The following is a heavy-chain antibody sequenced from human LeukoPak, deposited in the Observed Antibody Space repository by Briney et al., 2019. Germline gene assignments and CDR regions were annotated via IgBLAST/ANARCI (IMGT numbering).Heavy chain of an antibody. Sequence: AASVKVSCKASGYTFTGYYMHWVRQAPGQGLEWMGWISAYNGNTNYAQKLQGRVTMTTDTSTSTAYMELRSLRSDDTAVYYCARAEDGGNSVGFGYWGQGTLVTVSS. CDR2: ISAYNGNT. D-gene: IGHD4-23*01. J-gene: IGHJ4*02. CDR1: GYTFTGYY. CDR3: ARAEDGGNSVGFGY. V-gene: IGHV1-18*04.